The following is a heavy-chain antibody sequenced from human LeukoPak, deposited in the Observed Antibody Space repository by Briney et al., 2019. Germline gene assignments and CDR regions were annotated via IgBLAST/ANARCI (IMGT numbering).Heavy chain of an antibody. J-gene: IGHJ4*02. D-gene: IGHD1-26*01. CDR1: GGSFSGYY. Sequence: PSETLSLTCAVYGGSFSGYYWSWIRQPPGKGLEWIGEINHRGSTNYNPSLKGRVTISVDTSKNQFSLKLSSVTAADTAVYYCARGRSWELLVFDYWGQGTLVTVSS. CDR2: INHRGST. V-gene: IGHV4-34*01. CDR3: ARGRSWELLVFDY.